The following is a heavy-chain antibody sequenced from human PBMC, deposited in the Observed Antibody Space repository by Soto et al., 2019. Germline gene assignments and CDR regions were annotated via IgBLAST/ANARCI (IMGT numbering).Heavy chain of an antibody. J-gene: IGHJ4*02. CDR2: IFYIGST. D-gene: IGHD3-10*01. CDR1: GGSISSSSYY. Sequence: XLQLQESGXXXXXPSETLSLTCTVSGGSISSSSYYWGWIRQPPGKGLEWIGNIFYIGSTYYNPSLKSRFTISVDTSKNQFSLKVPSVTAADTAVYFCASRSLLWFVDPAYYFDYWGQGTLVTVSS. CDR3: ASRSLLWFVDPAYYFDY. V-gene: IGHV4-39*01.